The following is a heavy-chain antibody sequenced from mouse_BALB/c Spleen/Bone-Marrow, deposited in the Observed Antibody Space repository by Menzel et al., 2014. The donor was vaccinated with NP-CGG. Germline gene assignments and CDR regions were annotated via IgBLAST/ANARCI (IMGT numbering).Heavy chain of an antibody. CDR1: GYTFTRYY. J-gene: IGHJ2*01. Sequence: VQLQQSGAELVKPGASVKLSCKASGYTFTRYYMYWVKQRPGQGLEWIGGINPYNGGTHFNEKFKGKATLTVDKSSSTAYMQLNSLTSEDSAVYYCSLLGDYWGQGTTLTVSS. D-gene: IGHD1-1*01. CDR2: INPYNGGT. CDR3: SLLGDY. V-gene: IGHV1-53*01.